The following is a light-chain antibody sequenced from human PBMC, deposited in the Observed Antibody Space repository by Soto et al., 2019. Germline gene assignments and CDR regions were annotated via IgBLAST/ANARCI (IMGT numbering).Light chain of an antibody. CDR3: CSYAGTYTLWV. CDR2: DVT. CDR1: STDFVSYNR. Sequence: QSALTQPPSVSGSPGQSVTISCTGTSTDFVSYNRVSWYQQPPGTAPKLIIYDVTKRPSGVPDRFSGSKSGNTASLTISGLQAEDEADYYCCSYAGTYTLWVFGGGTKVTVL. V-gene: IGLV2-11*01. J-gene: IGLJ3*02.